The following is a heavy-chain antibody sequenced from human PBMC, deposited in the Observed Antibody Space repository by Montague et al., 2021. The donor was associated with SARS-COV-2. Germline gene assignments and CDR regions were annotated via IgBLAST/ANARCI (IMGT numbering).Heavy chain of an antibody. CDR1: GGSISSGGYY. J-gene: IGHJ4*02. Sequence: TLSLTCTVSGGSISSGGYYWSCIRPHPGKGLEWIGYINYSRSTYYNPSLKSRVTISVDTSKNQFSLNLSSVTAAATAVYYCASLTAGYCSGGSCYWGTGFDYWGQGTLVTVSS. CDR3: ASLTAGYCSGGSCYWGTGFDY. D-gene: IGHD2-15*01. CDR2: INYSRST. V-gene: IGHV4-31*03.